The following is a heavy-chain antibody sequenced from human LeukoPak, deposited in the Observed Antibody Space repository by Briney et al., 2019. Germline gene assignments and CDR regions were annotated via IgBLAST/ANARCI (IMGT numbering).Heavy chain of an antibody. D-gene: IGHD2-2*01. CDR3: ARHPGYCSSSSCYGRPWFDY. J-gene: IGHJ4*02. Sequence: SETLSLTCTVSGDSISTSSYYGGSVRQPPGSGRGWTACIYYKVSPSYNTSLKSRVNISLDTSKNQFSVKLSSVTAADTAVYYCARHPGYCSSSSCYGRPWFDYWGQGTLVTVS. CDR2: IYYKVSP. CDR1: GDSISTSSYY. V-gene: IGHV4-39*01.